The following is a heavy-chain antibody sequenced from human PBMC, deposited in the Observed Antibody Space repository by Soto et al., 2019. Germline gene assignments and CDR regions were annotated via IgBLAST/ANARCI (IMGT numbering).Heavy chain of an antibody. D-gene: IGHD5-12*01. CDR3: ARVPEGDGYNSFYFDY. CDR1: GFTVSSNY. J-gene: IGHJ4*02. V-gene: IGHV3-53*01. CDR2: IYSGGST. Sequence: HPGGSLRLSCAASGFTVSSNYMSWVRQAPGKGLEWVSVIYSGGSTYYADSVKGRFTISRDNPKNTLYLQVNSLRAEDTAVYYCARVPEGDGYNSFYFDYWGQGTLVTVSS.